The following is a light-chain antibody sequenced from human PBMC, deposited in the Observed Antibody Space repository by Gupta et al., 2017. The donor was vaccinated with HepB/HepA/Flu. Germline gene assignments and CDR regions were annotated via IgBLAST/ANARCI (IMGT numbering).Light chain of an antibody. CDR2: DAS. CDR3: QQYDDVPWT. J-gene: IGKJ1*01. V-gene: IGKV1-33*01. Sequence: LTTQSSSSLAASVGNRATITCQASRDISHYLEWYQQKPGKAPKLLIYDASILETGVPSRFSGRASGTDFTFTISSLQPEDFATYYCQQYDDVPWTFGQGTKVEIK. CDR1: RDISHY.